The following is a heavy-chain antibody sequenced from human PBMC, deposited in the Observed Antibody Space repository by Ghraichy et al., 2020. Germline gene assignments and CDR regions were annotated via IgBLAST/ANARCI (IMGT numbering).Heavy chain of an antibody. CDR1: GGSISRSAYS. V-gene: IGHV4-39*01. CDR2: MYYSGTT. J-gene: IGHJ4*02. D-gene: IGHD2-21*02. Sequence: SETLSLTCTVSGGSISRSAYSWAWIRQSPGKELEWIGNMYYSGTTYYNPSLRSRLTISVDTSKNQFSLKLSSVTATDTAVYFCARRRLYCGGDCYSGTFDYWGQGTLVTVSS. CDR3: ARRRLYCGGDCYSGTFDY.